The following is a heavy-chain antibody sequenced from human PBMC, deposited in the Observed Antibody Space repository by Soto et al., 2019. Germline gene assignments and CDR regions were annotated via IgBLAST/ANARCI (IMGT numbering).Heavy chain of an antibody. J-gene: IGHJ6*02. CDR2: IWYDGSNK. CDR3: ARDRYCRGGSCYRYYYYGMDV. Sequence: QVQLVESGGGVVQPGRSLRLSCAASGFTFSSYGMHWVRQAPGKGLEWVAVIWYDGSNKYYADSVKGRFTISRDNSKNTLYMQMNSLRAEDTAVYYCARDRYCRGGSCYRYYYYGMDVWGQGTTVTVSS. CDR1: GFTFSSYG. D-gene: IGHD2-15*01. V-gene: IGHV3-33*01.